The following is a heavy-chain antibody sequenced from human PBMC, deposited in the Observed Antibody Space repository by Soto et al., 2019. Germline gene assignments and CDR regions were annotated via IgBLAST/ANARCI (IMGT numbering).Heavy chain of an antibody. CDR2: IYYSGST. J-gene: IGHJ6*02. CDR3: ARVYSSGWYSYYYYYGMDV. CDR1: GGSISSGDYY. V-gene: IGHV4-30-4*01. Sequence: SETLSLTCTVSGGSISSGDYYWSWIRQPPGKGLEWIGYIYYSGSTYYNPSLKSRVTISVDTSKNQFSLKLSSVTAADTAVYYCARVYSSGWYSYYYYYGMDVWGQGTTVTVSS. D-gene: IGHD6-13*01.